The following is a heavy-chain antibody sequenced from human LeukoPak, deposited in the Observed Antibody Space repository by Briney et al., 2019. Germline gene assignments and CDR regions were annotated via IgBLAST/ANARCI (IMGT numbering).Heavy chain of an antibody. CDR1: GDSISSGDFY. J-gene: IGHJ4*02. CDR2: IYYSGST. Sequence: SQTLSLTCTVSGDSISSGDFYWSWIRQPPGKGLEWIGYIYYSGSTSYNPSLKSRVAISVDTSKNQFSLKLSSVTAADTAVYYYARHYYAVNYWGQGTLVTVSS. V-gene: IGHV4-30-4*01. CDR3: ARHYYAVNY. D-gene: IGHD3-3*01.